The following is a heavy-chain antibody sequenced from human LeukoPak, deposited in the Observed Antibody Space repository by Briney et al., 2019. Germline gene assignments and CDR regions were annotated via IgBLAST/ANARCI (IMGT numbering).Heavy chain of an antibody. CDR1: GGSFSGYY. CDR2: INHSGST. CDR3: ARVTYYYGSGSYSHFDY. D-gene: IGHD3-10*01. Sequence: SETLSLTCVVYGGSFSGYYWSWIRQSPGKGLEWIGEINHSGSTNYNPSLKRRVTISVDTSKNQFSLKLSSVTAADTAVYYCARVTYYYGSGSYSHFDYWGREPWSPSPQ. J-gene: IGHJ4*02. V-gene: IGHV4-34*01.